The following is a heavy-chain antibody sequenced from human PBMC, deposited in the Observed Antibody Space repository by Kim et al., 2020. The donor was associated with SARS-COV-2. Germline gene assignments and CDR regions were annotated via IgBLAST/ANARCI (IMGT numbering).Heavy chain of an antibody. CDR2: IYYSGST. Sequence: SETLSLTCTVSGGSISSSSYYWGWIRQPPGKGLEWIGSIYYSGSTYYNPSLKSRVTISVDTSKNQFSLKLSSVTAADTAVYYCARQGGKYYDFWSGYLGSYYYYGMDVWGQGTTVTVSS. CDR3: ARQGGKYYDFWSGYLGSYYYYGMDV. V-gene: IGHV4-39*01. D-gene: IGHD3-3*01. J-gene: IGHJ6*02. CDR1: GGSISSSSYY.